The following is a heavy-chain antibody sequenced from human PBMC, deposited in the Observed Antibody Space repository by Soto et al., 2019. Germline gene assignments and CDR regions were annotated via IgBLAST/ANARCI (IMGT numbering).Heavy chain of an antibody. CDR2: ITTSSDYI. D-gene: IGHD2-21*01. J-gene: IGHJ5*02. Sequence: EVQLVESGGGLVKPGGSLRLSCAASGFTFNTYDMNWVRQAPGKGLEWVSSITTSSDYIYYADSLKGRITISRDNAKNSLFLQMISLRAEDTAVYYCVMSGTARLLRHSWFDTWGQGTLVTVSS. V-gene: IGHV3-21*01. CDR1: GFTFNTYD. CDR3: VMSGTARLLRHSWFDT.